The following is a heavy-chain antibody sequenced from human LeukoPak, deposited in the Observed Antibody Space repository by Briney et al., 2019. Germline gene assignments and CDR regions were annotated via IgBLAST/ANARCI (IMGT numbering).Heavy chain of an antibody. Sequence: ASVKVSCKASGYTFTSYGIIWVRQAPGQGLEWMGWISAYNGNTNYAQKVQGRVTMSTDTSTSTAYMELRSLRSDDTAVYYCARITIFGVDVAWFDPWGQRTLVTVSS. J-gene: IGHJ5*02. CDR1: GYTFTSYG. V-gene: IGHV1-18*01. CDR3: ARITIFGVDVAWFDP. D-gene: IGHD3-3*01. CDR2: ISAYNGNT.